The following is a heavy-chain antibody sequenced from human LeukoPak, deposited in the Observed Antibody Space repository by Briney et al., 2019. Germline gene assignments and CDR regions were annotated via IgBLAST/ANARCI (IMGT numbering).Heavy chain of an antibody. J-gene: IGHJ6*02. CDR1: GFTVSSNY. V-gene: IGHV3-53*01. CDR2: IYSGGST. Sequence: GGSLRLSCAASGFTVSSNYMSWVRQAPGKGLEWVSVIYSGGSTYYADSVKGRFTISRDNSKNTLYLQMNSLRAEDTAVYYCALLGYCSGGSCYGYYYYGMDVWGQGTTVTVSS. D-gene: IGHD2-15*01. CDR3: ALLGYCSGGSCYGYYYYGMDV.